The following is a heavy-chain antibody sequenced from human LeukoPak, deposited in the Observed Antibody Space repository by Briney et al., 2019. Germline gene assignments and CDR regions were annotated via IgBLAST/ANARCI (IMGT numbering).Heavy chain of an antibody. V-gene: IGHV3-66*01. D-gene: IGHD2-15*01. CDR1: GFTFSSYA. Sequence: GGSLRLSCAASGFTFSSYAMSWVRQAPGKGLEWVSVIYSCGSTYYADSVKGRFTISRDNSKNTLYLQMNSLRAEDTAVYYCARAGGFGAFDIWGQGTMVTVSS. CDR3: ARAGGFGAFDI. J-gene: IGHJ3*02. CDR2: IYSCGST.